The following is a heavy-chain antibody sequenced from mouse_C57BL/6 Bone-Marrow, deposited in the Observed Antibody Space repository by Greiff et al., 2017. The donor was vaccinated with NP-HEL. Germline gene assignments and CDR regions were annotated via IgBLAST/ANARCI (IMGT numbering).Heavy chain of an antibody. V-gene: IGHV1-81*01. Sequence: VQLQQSGAELARPGASVKLSCKASGYTFTSYGISWVKQRTGQGLEWIGEIYPRSGNTYYNEQFKGKATLTADKSSSTAYMELRSLTSEDSAVYFCARRHFDYWGQGTTLTVSS. CDR3: ARRHFDY. J-gene: IGHJ2*01. CDR2: IYPRSGNT. CDR1: GYTFTSYG.